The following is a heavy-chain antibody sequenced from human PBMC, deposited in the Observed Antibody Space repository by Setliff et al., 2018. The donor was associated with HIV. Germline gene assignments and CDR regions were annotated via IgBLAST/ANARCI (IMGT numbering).Heavy chain of an antibody. CDR3: ARAMVVVAAPLDAFDI. V-gene: IGHV4-38-2*02. Sequence: PSETLSLTCTVSGYSISSGYYWGWIRRPPGKGLEWIGSIYHSGSTYYNPPLKSRVTISVDTSKNQFSLKLSSVTAADTAVYYCARAMVVVAAPLDAFDIWGQGTMVTV. CDR2: IYHSGST. D-gene: IGHD2-15*01. J-gene: IGHJ3*02. CDR1: GYSISSGYY.